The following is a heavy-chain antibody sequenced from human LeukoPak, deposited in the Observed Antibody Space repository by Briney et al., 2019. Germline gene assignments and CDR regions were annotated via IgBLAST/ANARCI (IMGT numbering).Heavy chain of an antibody. J-gene: IGHJ6*03. D-gene: IGHD6-6*01. CDR3: AREEYSSSSYMDV. Sequence: GGSLRLSCAASGFTFSSYTMNWVRQSPGKGLEWVSSISSSSTYIYYADSVKGRFTISRDNAKNSLYLQMNSLRAEDTAVYYCAREEYSSSSYMDVWGKGTTVTVSS. V-gene: IGHV3-21*01. CDR2: ISSSSTYI. CDR1: GFTFSSYT.